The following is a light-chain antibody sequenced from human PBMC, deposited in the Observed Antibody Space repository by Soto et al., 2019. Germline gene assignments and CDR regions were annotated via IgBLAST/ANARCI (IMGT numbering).Light chain of an antibody. J-gene: IGLJ1*01. CDR1: SGHSSYA. CDR2: INSDGSH. V-gene: IGLV4-69*01. CDR3: QTWGTGIRV. Sequence: QPVLTQSPCASASLGASGKFIFTLSSGHSSYAIAWHQQQPEKGPRYLMKINSDGSHSKGDGIPDRFSGSSSGAERYLTISSLQSEDEADYYCQTWGTGIRVFGTGTKVTVL.